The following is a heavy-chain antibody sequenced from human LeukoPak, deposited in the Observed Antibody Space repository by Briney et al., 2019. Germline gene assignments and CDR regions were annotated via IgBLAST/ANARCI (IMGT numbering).Heavy chain of an antibody. D-gene: IGHD3-3*01. CDR3: ARGYQSYYDFWSGYLLDYGMDV. CDR1: GFTFSSYA. Sequence: GGSLRLSCAASGFTFSSYAMNWVRQAPGKGLEWVSAISGSGGSTYYADSVKGRFTISRDNSKNTLYLQMNSLRAEDTAVYYCARGYQSYYDFWSGYLLDYGMDVWGQGTTVTVSS. CDR2: ISGSGGST. J-gene: IGHJ6*02. V-gene: IGHV3-23*01.